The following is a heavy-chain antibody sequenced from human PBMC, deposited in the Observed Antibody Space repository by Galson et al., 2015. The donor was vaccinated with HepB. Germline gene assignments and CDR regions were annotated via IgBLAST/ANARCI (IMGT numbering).Heavy chain of an antibody. D-gene: IGHD2-21*02. CDR2: ISSSSSYT. CDR1: GFTFSDYY. J-gene: IGHJ4*02. Sequence: SLRLSCAASGFTFSDYYMSWIRQAPGKGLEWVSYISSSSSYTNYADSVKGRFTISRDNAKNSLYLQMNSPRAEDTAVYYCARYCGGDCYIIDYWGQGTLVTVSS. V-gene: IGHV3-11*06. CDR3: ARYCGGDCYIIDY.